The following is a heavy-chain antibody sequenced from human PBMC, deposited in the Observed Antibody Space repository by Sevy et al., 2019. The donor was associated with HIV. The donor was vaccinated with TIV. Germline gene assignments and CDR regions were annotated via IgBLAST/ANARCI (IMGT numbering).Heavy chain of an antibody. J-gene: IGHJ6*02. CDR3: AKDINRGCDGVNCYPYYYYFYGLDV. D-gene: IGHD2-21*01. V-gene: IGHV3-9*01. CDR2: ISWNSRNI. Sequence: GGSLRLSCAASGFPFNDHAMHWVRQVPGKGLEWVSGISWNSRNIGYAVSVKGCFTISRDNARHSLFLEMNSLRPEDTAVYYCAKDINRGCDGVNCYPYYYYFYGLDVWGQGTTVTVSS. CDR1: GFPFNDHA.